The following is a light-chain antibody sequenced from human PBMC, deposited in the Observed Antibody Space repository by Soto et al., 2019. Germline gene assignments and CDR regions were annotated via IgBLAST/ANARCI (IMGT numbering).Light chain of an antibody. CDR1: QSVRNNY. V-gene: IGKV3-20*01. CDR2: GAS. CDR3: QQYGTSPWT. J-gene: IGKJ1*01. Sequence: EIVLTQSPGTLSLSPGERATLSCRSSQSVRNNYLAWYHQKPGRAPRLVIYGASSRATGIPDRFSGSGSGADFTLTISRLEPEDFAEYYFQQYGTSPWTFGQGTRVEIK.